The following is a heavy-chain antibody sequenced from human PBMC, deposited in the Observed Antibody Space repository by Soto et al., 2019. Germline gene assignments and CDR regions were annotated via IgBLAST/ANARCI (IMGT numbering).Heavy chain of an antibody. CDR1: GGSISSSSYY. D-gene: IGHD4-17*01. CDR2: IYYSGST. Sequence: SETLSLTCTVSGGSISSSSYYWGWIRQPPGKGLEWIGSIYYSGSTYYNPSLKSRVTISVDTSKNQFSLKLSSVTAADTAVYYCARQPSRGRYGGNSLYWFDPWGQGTLVTVSS. J-gene: IGHJ5*02. CDR3: ARQPSRGRYGGNSLYWFDP. V-gene: IGHV4-39*01.